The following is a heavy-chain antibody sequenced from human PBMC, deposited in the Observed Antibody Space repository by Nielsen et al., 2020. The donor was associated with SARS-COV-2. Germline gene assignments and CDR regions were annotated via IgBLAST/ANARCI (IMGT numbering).Heavy chain of an antibody. CDR1: GSSFTSYW. Sequence: GESLKISCQGSGSSFTSYWIGWVRQMPGKGLEWMGIIYPGDSDTRYSPSFQGQVTISADKSISTAYLQWSSLKASDTAMYYCATGRRALLWFGELSFDYWGQGTLVTVSS. CDR3: ATGRRALLWFGELSFDY. V-gene: IGHV5-51*01. CDR2: IYPGDSDT. J-gene: IGHJ4*02. D-gene: IGHD3-10*01.